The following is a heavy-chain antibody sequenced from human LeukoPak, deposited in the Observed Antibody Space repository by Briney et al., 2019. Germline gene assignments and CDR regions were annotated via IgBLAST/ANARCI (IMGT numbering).Heavy chain of an antibody. V-gene: IGHV3-23*01. D-gene: IGHD5-18*01. CDR3: AKGRGYSYGYPLYFDY. CDR1: GFTFSSYA. Sequence: GGSLRLYCAASGFTFSSYAMSWVRQAPGKGLEWVSDISGSGGSTYYADSVKGRVTISRDNSKNTLYLQMNSLRAEDTAVYYCAKGRGYSYGYPLYFDYWGQGTLVTVSS. CDR2: ISGSGGST. J-gene: IGHJ4*02.